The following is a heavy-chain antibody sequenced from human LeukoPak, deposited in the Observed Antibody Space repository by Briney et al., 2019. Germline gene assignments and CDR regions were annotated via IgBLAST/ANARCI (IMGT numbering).Heavy chain of an antibody. D-gene: IGHD6-19*01. CDR3: AKGSTFTAASSSDFDY. CDR2: ISYDGSNK. Sequence: PGGSLRLSCAASGFIVNSNYMHWVSQAPGKGLEWVAIISYDGSNKYYADSVKGRFTISRDNSKNTLYLQMNSLRAEDTAVYYCAKGSTFTAASSSDFDYWGQGTLVTVSS. J-gene: IGHJ4*02. CDR1: GFIVNSNY. V-gene: IGHV3-30*18.